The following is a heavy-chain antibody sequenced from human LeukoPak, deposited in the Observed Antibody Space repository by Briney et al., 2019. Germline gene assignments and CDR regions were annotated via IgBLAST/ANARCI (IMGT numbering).Heavy chain of an antibody. J-gene: IGHJ4*02. Sequence: ASVKVSCKASGYTFTGYYMHWVRQAPGQGLEWMGWINPNSGGTNYAQKFQGWVTMTRDTSISTAYMELRSLRSDDTAVYYCARVGTYYDILTGYYRFDYWGQGTLVTVSS. V-gene: IGHV1-2*04. CDR2: INPNSGGT. CDR1: GYTFTGYY. D-gene: IGHD3-9*01. CDR3: ARVGTYYDILTGYYRFDY.